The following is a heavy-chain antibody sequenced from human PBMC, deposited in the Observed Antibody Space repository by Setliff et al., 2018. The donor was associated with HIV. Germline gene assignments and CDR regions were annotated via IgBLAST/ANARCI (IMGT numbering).Heavy chain of an antibody. J-gene: IGHJ6*03. D-gene: IGHD6-6*01. CDR3: ARDRGSSYYYYYYMDV. CDR1: GGSISSSSYY. Sequence: SETLSLTCTVSGGSISSSSYYWGWIRQSPGKGLEWIGSGFHSGTTYYNPSLKSRVTISVDTSKNQLSLKVNSVTAADTAVYYCARDRGSSYYYYYYMDVWGKGTTVTVSS. V-gene: IGHV4-39*07. CDR2: GFHSGTT.